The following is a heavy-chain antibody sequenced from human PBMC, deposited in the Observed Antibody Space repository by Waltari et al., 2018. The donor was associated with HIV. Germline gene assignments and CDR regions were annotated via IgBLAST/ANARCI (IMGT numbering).Heavy chain of an antibody. CDR1: GFTFSSYS. J-gene: IGHJ6*02. D-gene: IGHD3-22*01. V-gene: IGHV3-21*01. CDR3: ARQDSSGGNYYYGMDV. CDR2: ISSSSIYI. Sequence: EVQLVEAGGGLVKPGGSLRLPWAASGFTFSSYSMNWARQAPGKGLEWVSSISSSSIYISYADSVKGRFTISRDNAKNSLYLQMNSLRAEDTAVYYCARQDSSGGNYYYGMDVWGQGTTVTVSS.